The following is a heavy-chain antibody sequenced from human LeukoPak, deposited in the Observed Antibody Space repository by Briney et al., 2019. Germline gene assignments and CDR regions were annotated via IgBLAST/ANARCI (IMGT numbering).Heavy chain of an antibody. J-gene: IGHJ3*02. Sequence: PETLSLTCTVSGGSISSYYWSWLRQSPGKGLEYIGYTHYSGATNYNPSLKRRGTISLDTSGNQFSLKLSSVTAAETAVYYCASGYCGGACQLGGVHMWGQGRMVTVSS. CDR3: ASGYCGGACQLGGVHM. CDR2: THYSGAT. CDR1: GGSISSYY. D-gene: IGHD2-21*02. V-gene: IGHV4-59*01.